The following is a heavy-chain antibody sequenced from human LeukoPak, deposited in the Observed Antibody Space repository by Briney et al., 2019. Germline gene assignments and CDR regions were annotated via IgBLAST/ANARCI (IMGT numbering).Heavy chain of an antibody. CDR2: IYPGDSDT. D-gene: IGHD3-10*01. V-gene: IGHV5-51*01. CDR3: ARLYYGSGSYSWYYYYYMDV. Sequence: KPGESLKISCKGSGYSFTSYWIGWVGQMPGKGLEWMGIIYPGDSDTRYSPSFQGQVTISADKSISTAYLQWSSLKASDTAMYYCARLYYGSGSYSWYYYYYMDVWGKGATVTVSS. CDR1: GYSFTSYW. J-gene: IGHJ6*03.